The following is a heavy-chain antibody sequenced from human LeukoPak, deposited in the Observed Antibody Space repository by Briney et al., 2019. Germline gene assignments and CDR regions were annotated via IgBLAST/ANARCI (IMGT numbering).Heavy chain of an antibody. CDR1: GYTFTSYG. CDR3: ARGAYDFWSGYYPFDY. CDR2: ISAYNGNT. D-gene: IGHD3-3*01. J-gene: IGHJ4*02. Sequence: GASVKVSCKASGYTFTSYGISWVRQAPGQGLEWMGWISAYNGNTNYAQKLQGRVTMTTDTSTSTAYMELRSLRSDDTAVCYCARGAYDFWSGYYPFDYWGQGTLVTVSS. V-gene: IGHV1-18*01.